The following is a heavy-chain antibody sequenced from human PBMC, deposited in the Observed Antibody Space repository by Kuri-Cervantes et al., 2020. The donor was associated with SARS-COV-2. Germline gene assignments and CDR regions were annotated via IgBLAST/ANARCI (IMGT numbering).Heavy chain of an antibody. Sequence: GESLKISCAASGFSFSNFAMNWVRQAPGKGLEWVSLISGNADFTYYADSVKGRFTISKDNSENTLYLQMNGLRAEDTAVYYCAKTPGDGDYVVPWAYYYYMDVWGKGTTVTVSS. CDR2: ISGNADFT. CDR1: GFSFSNFA. J-gene: IGHJ6*03. V-gene: IGHV3-23*01. CDR3: AKTPGDGDYVVPWAYYYYMDV. D-gene: IGHD4-17*01.